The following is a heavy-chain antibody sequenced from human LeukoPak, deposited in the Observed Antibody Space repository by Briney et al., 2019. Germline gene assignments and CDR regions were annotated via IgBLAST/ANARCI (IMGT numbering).Heavy chain of an antibody. CDR3: AREYGGNPHNNFDY. D-gene: IGHD4/OR15-4a*01. V-gene: IGHV3-74*01. CDR2: INSDGSST. CDR1: GFTFSSYW. Sequence: PGGSLRHSCAASGFTFSSYWMHWVRQAPGEGLVWVSRINSDGSSTSYADSVKRRFTISRANNKNTLYQLMNSLRADDTAVYFCAREYGGNPHNNFDYWGQGTLVTVSS. J-gene: IGHJ4*02.